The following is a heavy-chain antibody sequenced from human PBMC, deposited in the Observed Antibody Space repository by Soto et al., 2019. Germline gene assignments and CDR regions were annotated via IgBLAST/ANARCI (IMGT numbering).Heavy chain of an antibody. CDR3: AKNWDTTFSSSSH. D-gene: IGHD6-6*01. CDR1: GFPFSTYA. J-gene: IGHJ4*02. Sequence: EVQLLESGGGVVQPGGSLRLSCAASGFPFSTYAMTWVRQAPGKGLEWVSAISGSGGSAYYADSVKGRFTISRDKSKSTLFLQMNSLRAEDTAVYYCAKNWDTTFSSSSHRGQGALVTVSS. CDR2: ISGSGGSA. V-gene: IGHV3-23*01.